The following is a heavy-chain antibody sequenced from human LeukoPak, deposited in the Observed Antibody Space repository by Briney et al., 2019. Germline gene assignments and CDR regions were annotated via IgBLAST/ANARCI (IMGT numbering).Heavy chain of an antibody. V-gene: IGHV3-23*01. CDR2: ISGSGGST. Sequence: GGSLRLSCAASGFPLSSYAMSWVRQAPGKGLKWVSAISGSGGSTYYADSVKGRFTISRDNSKNTLYLQMNSLRAEDTAVYYCAKLTGYCSGGSCYPIDYWGQGTLVTVSS. D-gene: IGHD2-15*01. CDR3: AKLTGYCSGGSCYPIDY. J-gene: IGHJ4*02. CDR1: GFPLSSYA.